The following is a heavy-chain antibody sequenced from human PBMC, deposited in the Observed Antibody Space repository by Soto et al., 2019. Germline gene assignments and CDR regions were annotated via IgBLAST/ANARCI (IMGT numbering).Heavy chain of an antibody. CDR3: ATSFLAY. Sequence: GGSLRLSCAASGLTFSSYWMSWVRQAPGKGLEWVANIKQDGSEKYYVDSVKGRFTISRDNAKKSVYLQMNSLRAEDTAVYYCATSFLAYWGQGTLVTV. CDR1: GLTFSSYW. D-gene: IGHD6-6*01. CDR2: IKQDGSEK. V-gene: IGHV3-7*01. J-gene: IGHJ4*02.